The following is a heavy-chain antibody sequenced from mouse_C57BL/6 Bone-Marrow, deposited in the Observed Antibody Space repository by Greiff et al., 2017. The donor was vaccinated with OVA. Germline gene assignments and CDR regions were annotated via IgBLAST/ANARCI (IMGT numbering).Heavy chain of an antibody. J-gene: IGHJ3*01. D-gene: IGHD2-4*01. CDR1: GYTFTSYW. Sequence: VKLQQPGAELVKPGASVKLSCKASGYTFTSYWMHWVKQRPGQGLEWIGMIHPNSGSTNYNEKFKSKATLTVDKSSSTAYMQLSSLTSEDSAVYYCARSGDYDWFAYWGQGTLVTVSA. V-gene: IGHV1-64*01. CDR3: ARSGDYDWFAY. CDR2: IHPNSGST.